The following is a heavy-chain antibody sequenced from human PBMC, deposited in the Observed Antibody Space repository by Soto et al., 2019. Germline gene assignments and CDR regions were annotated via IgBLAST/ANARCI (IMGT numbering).Heavy chain of an antibody. Sequence: GWSLRLSCAASGFRFRTGAMSWVRQAPGKGLEWVASIRPGGDSTYYADSVKGRFAVSRDNSNVTLYLQMDSLRVEDTAIYYCTTHEEGAPWAGGFDSWGQGTLVTVSS. D-gene: IGHD1-26*01. V-gene: IGHV3-23*01. J-gene: IGHJ5*01. CDR1: GFRFRTGA. CDR3: TTHEEGAPWAGGFDS. CDR2: IRPGGDST.